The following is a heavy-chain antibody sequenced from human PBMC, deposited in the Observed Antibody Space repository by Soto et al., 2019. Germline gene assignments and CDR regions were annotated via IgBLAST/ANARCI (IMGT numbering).Heavy chain of an antibody. CDR1: GYTFTSYD. V-gene: IGHV1-8*01. Sequence: QVQLVQSGAEVKKPGASVKVSCKASGYTFTSYDINWVRQATGQGLEWMGWMNPNSGNTGYAQKFPGKVTMTTNTSISTAYMELSRLRSEDTAVYYCARGPTLFDYGDYPLMDVWGKGTTVTVSS. CDR2: MNPNSGNT. D-gene: IGHD4-17*01. J-gene: IGHJ6*03. CDR3: ARGPTLFDYGDYPLMDV.